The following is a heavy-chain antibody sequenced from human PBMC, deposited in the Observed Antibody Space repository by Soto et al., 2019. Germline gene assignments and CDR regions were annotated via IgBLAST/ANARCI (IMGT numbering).Heavy chain of an antibody. CDR1: GFTFSSYS. Sequence: GGSLRLSCAASGFTFSSYSMNWVRQAPGKGLEWVSYISSSSSTIYYADSVKGRFTISRDNAKNSLYLQMNSLRDEDTAVYYCAREDIVVVVAAVDYWGQGTLVTVSS. V-gene: IGHV3-48*02. CDR2: ISSSSSTI. CDR3: AREDIVVVVAAVDY. D-gene: IGHD2-15*01. J-gene: IGHJ4*02.